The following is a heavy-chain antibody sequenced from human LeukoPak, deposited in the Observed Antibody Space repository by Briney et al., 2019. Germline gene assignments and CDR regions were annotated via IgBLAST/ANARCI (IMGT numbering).Heavy chain of an antibody. CDR3: ARFSVAMVTYYYYYMDV. V-gene: IGHV3-23*01. D-gene: IGHD5-18*01. J-gene: IGHJ6*03. CDR2: ISDSGGRT. Sequence: GGSLRLSCAASGFTFSSYAMSWVRQAPGKGLEWVSSISDSGGRTYHADSVKGRFTISRDNSKNTLFLQMNSLRAEDTALYYCARFSVAMVTYYYYYMDVWGKGTTVTVSS. CDR1: GFTFSSYA.